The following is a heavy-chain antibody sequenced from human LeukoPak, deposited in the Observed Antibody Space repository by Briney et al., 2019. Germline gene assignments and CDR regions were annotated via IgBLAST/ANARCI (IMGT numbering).Heavy chain of an antibody. Sequence: GGSLRLSCAASGFTFSSYAMSWVRQAPGKGLEWVSAISGSGGSTYYADSVKGRFTISRDNSKNTLYLQMNSLRAEDTAVYYCAKAPLHYCDSSGYGVYWGQGTLVTVSS. D-gene: IGHD3-22*01. CDR2: ISGSGGST. CDR3: AKAPLHYCDSSGYGVY. V-gene: IGHV3-23*01. J-gene: IGHJ4*02. CDR1: GFTFSSYA.